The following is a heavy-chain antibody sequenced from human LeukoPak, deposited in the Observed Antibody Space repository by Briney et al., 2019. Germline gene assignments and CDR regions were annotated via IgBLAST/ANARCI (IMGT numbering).Heavy chain of an antibody. J-gene: IGHJ5*02. Sequence: GGSLRLSCAASGFTFSNAWMSWVRQAPGKGLEWVGRIKSKTDGGTTDYAAPVKGRFTISRDNSKNTLYLQMNGLRDEDTAVYYCVRIPNGAVFPNWLDPWGQGTLVTVSS. V-gene: IGHV3-15*01. CDR1: GFTFSNAW. D-gene: IGHD2-8*01. CDR2: IKSKTDGGTT. CDR3: VRIPNGAVFPNWLDP.